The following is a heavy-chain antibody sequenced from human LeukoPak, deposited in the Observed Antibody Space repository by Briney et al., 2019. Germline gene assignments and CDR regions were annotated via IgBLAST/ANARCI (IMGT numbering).Heavy chain of an antibody. D-gene: IGHD3-22*01. CDR1: GFTFSSCA. J-gene: IGHJ3*02. V-gene: IGHV3-23*01. CDR2: ISGSGGST. Sequence: QPGGSLRLSCAASGFTFSSCAMSWVRQAPGKGLEWVSAISGSGGSTYYADSVKGRFTISRDNSKNTLYPQMNSLRAEDTAVYYCAKVGRSMIVVVDAFDIWGQGTMVTVSS. CDR3: AKVGRSMIVVVDAFDI.